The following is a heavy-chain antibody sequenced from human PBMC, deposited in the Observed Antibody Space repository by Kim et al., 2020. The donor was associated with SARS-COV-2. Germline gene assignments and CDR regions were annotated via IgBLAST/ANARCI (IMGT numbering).Heavy chain of an antibody. Sequence: GGSLRLSCAASGFTFSSYSMNWVRQAPGKGLEWVSYISSSSSTIYYADSVKGRFTISRDNAKNSLYLQMNSLRDEDTAVYYCARRGYVLRFLEWLSPFDYWGQGTLVTVSS. J-gene: IGHJ4*02. CDR3: ARRGYVLRFLEWLSPFDY. D-gene: IGHD3-3*01. CDR1: GFTFSSYS. V-gene: IGHV3-48*02. CDR2: ISSSSSTI.